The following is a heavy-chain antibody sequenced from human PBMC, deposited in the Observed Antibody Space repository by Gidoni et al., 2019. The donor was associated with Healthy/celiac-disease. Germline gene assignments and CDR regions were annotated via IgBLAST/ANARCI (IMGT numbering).Heavy chain of an antibody. CDR2: INHSGST. V-gene: IGHV4-34*01. CDR1: GGSFSGYY. J-gene: IGHJ4*02. Sequence: QVQLQQWGAGLLKPSETLSLTCAVYGGSFSGYYGSWIRQPPGKGLEWIGEINHSGSTNYNPSLKSRVTISVDTSKNQFSLKLSSVTAADTAVYYCARGRGYGGNPFDYWGQGTLVTVSS. D-gene: IGHD5-12*01. CDR3: ARGRGYGGNPFDY.